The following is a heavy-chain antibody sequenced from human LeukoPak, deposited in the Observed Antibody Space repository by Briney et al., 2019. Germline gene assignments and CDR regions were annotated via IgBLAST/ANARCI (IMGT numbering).Heavy chain of an antibody. V-gene: IGHV4-39*01. CDR1: GASISTNSYY. D-gene: IGHD6-13*01. CDR2: IDYSGST. J-gene: IGHJ4*02. CDR3: ARQGGYSSSWSSVDY. Sequence: SETLSLTCTVSGASISTNSYYWGWIRQPPGKGLEWIGSIDYSGSTYYNPSLKSRVTISVDTSKNQFSLKLSSVTAADTAVYYCARQGGYSSSWSSVDYWGQGTLVTVSS.